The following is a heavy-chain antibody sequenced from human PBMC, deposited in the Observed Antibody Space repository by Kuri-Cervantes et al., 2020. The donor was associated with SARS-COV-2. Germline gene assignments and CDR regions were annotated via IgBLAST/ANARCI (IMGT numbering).Heavy chain of an antibody. J-gene: IGHJ4*02. CDR2: ICSGGSST. D-gene: IGHD3-3*01. V-gene: IGHV3-23*03. Sequence: GGSLRLSCAASGFTFSSYAMSWVRRAPGKGLEWVSVICSGGSSTYYADSVKGRFTISRDNSKNTLYLQMNSLRAEDTAVYYCAKIFGVVIGYFDYWGQGNLVTVSS. CDR1: GFTFSSYA. CDR3: AKIFGVVIGYFDY.